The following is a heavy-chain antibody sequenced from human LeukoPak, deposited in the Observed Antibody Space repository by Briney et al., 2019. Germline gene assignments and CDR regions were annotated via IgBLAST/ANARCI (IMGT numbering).Heavy chain of an antibody. V-gene: IGHV3-30-3*01. Sequence: GGSLRLSCAASGFTFSSYAMHWVRQAPGKGLEWVAVISYDGSNKYYADSVKGRSTISRDNSKNTLYLQMNSLRAEDTAVYYCARPDEGYFDYWGQGTLVTVSS. CDR3: ARPDEGYFDY. J-gene: IGHJ4*02. CDR1: GFTFSSYA. CDR2: ISYDGSNK.